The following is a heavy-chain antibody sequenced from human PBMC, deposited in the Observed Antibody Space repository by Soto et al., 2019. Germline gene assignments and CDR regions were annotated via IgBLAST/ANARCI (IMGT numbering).Heavy chain of an antibody. D-gene: IGHD2-2*01. Sequence: SVKVSCKASGGTFSSYAISWVRQAPGQGLEWMGGIIPIFGTANYAQKFQGRVTITADESTSTAYMELSSLRSEDTAVYYCARSHSSSTSCYSCGKDWYFDLWGRGTLVTVSS. J-gene: IGHJ2*01. CDR2: IIPIFGTA. CDR3: ARSHSSSTSCYSCGKDWYFDL. CDR1: GGTFSSYA. V-gene: IGHV1-69*13.